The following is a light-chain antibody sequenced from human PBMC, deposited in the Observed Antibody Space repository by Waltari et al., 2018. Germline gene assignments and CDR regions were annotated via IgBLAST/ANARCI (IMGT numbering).Light chain of an antibody. CDR1: ALPNQF. CDR3: ESADNTGAYV. J-gene: IGLJ1*01. Sequence: SYELTQPPSVSVSPGQTAKITCSGDALPNQFAYWFQQKPGQAPVLIIYKDTRRPSGIPERFSGSNSGTTVTLTITGVQAEDEADYYCESADNTGAYVFGCGTKVTVL. CDR2: KDT. V-gene: IGLV3-25*03.